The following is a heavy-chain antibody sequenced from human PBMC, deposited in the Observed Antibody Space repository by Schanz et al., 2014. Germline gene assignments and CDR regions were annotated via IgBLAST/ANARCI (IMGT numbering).Heavy chain of an antibody. Sequence: EVQLAESGGGLVQPGGSLRLSCAASTFTFSSDWMSWVRQAPGKGLEYVSAISHDGYSTYYADSVKGRFTISRDNSKNTLYLQLGSLSAEDTAVYFCARDNRYYLFDYWGQGALVTVSA. CDR3: ARDNRYYLFDY. CDR2: ISHDGYST. V-gene: IGHV3-64*07. J-gene: IGHJ4*02. CDR1: TFTFSSDW. D-gene: IGHD3-16*02.